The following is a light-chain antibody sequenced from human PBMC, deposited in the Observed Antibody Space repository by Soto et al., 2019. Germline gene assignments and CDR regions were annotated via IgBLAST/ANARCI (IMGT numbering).Light chain of an antibody. CDR1: SDDVGGYNY. CDR2: EVN. J-gene: IGLJ2*01. CDR3: SSYRSGKTLVV. Sequence: QSALTQPAYVSGSPGQSITISCTGTSDDVGGYNYVSWYQQHPGKAPKLMIFEVNNRPSGVSNRFSGSRSGNTASLTISGLQAEDEADYYCSSYRSGKTLVVFGGGPKLTVL. V-gene: IGLV2-14*01.